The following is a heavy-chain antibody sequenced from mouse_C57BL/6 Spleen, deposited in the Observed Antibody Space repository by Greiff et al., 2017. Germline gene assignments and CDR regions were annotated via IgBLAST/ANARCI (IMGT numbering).Heavy chain of an antibody. CDR3: ASLLTGAY. CDR2: ISSGSSTI. V-gene: IGHV5-17*01. J-gene: IGHJ3*01. CDR1: GFTFSDYG. D-gene: IGHD2-10*01. Sequence: EVKVVESGGGLVKPGGSLKLSCAASGFTFSDYGIHWVRQAPEKGLEWVAYISSGSSTIYYADTVKGRFTISRDNAKNTLFLQMTSLRSEDTAMYYCASLLTGAYWGQGTLVTVSA.